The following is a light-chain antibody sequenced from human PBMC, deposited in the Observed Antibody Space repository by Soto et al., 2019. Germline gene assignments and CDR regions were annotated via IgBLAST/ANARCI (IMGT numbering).Light chain of an antibody. CDR1: QSVSTS. CDR2: DAS. CDR3: QVRDVWPT. Sequence: LVLTQSPAILSLSPGERAALSCRASQSVSTSLAWYQHKPGQAPRLIIYDASKRAPGIPARFSGRGSGTDFTLTISSLEPEDFAVYYCQVRDVWPTFGQGTKVDIK. V-gene: IGKV3-11*01. J-gene: IGKJ1*01.